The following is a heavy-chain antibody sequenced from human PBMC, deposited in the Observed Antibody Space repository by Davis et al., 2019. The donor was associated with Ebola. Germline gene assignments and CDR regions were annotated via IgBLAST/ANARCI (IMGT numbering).Heavy chain of an antibody. V-gene: IGHV4-59*01. CDR1: GGSISSYY. Sequence: SETLSLTCTVSGGSISSYYWSWIRQPPGKGLEWIGYIYYSGSTNYSPSLKSRVTISVDTSKNQFSLKLSSVTAADTAVYYCARSGYYYDSSGYYLVAFDIWGQGTMVTVSS. CDR2: IYYSGST. J-gene: IGHJ3*02. D-gene: IGHD3-22*01. CDR3: ARSGYYYDSSGYYLVAFDI.